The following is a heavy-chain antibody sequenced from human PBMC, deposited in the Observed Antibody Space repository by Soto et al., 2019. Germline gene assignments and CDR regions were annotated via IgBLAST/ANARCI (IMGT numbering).Heavy chain of an antibody. Sequence: SVKVSCKASGGTFSSYAISWVRQAPGQGLEWMGGIIPIFGTANYAQNVKAGVTITAAKPTSTASLEWATRRSGDRAVYYCPRNPPSRSPYDGSVYPKNNYFDYGGQEPLVPVS. CDR2: IIPIFGTA. J-gene: IGHJ4*02. CDR3: PRNPPSRSPYDGSVYPKNNYFDY. CDR1: GGTFSSYA. D-gene: IGHD3-22*01. V-gene: IGHV1-69*06.